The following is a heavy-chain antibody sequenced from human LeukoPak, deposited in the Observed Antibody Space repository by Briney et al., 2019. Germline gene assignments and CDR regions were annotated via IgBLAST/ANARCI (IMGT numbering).Heavy chain of an antibody. V-gene: IGHV3-9*01. Sequence: PGGSLRLPCAASGFTFDDYAMHWVRQAPGKGLEWVSGISWNSGSIGYADSVKGRFTISRDNAKNSLYLQMNSLRAEDTALYYCAKGMPGSSSFDYWGQGTLVTVSS. CDR2: ISWNSGSI. D-gene: IGHD3-10*01. CDR3: AKGMPGSSSFDY. CDR1: GFTFDDYA. J-gene: IGHJ4*02.